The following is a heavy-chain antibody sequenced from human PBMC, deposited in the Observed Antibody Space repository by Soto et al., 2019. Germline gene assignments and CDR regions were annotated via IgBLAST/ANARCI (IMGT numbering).Heavy chain of an antibody. J-gene: IGHJ5*01. D-gene: IGHD3-3*01. CDR1: GFTFSRHT. V-gene: IGHV3-30*04. CDR2: ISRDGSYI. Sequence: QVQLVESGGGEVQPGGSLRLSCAASGFTFSRHTIHWVRLTPGRGLEWVLAISRDGSYIYYIDSVKGRFTVSRDNSKNTVFVQMNRLIPDDTALYFCARTRNGGVADSFDSWGQGTRVTVSS. CDR3: ARTRNGGVADSFDS.